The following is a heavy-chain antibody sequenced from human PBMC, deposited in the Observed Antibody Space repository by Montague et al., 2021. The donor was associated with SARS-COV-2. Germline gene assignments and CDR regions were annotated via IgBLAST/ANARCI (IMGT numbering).Heavy chain of an antibody. Sequence: SETLSLTCSVSGASISSSDYYWGWIRQPPGKGLEWIGSIYYSGITHYDPSLKSRATLSVDTSKNQFSLRLRSVTAADTAVYYCASFPLVVRSSAFDIWGQGTMVTVSS. CDR1: GASISSSDYY. CDR2: IYYSGIT. V-gene: IGHV4-39*01. D-gene: IGHD2-21*01. CDR3: ASFPLVVRSSAFDI. J-gene: IGHJ3*02.